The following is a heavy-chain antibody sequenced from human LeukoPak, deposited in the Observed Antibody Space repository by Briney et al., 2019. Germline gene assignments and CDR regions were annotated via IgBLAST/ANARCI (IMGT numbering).Heavy chain of an antibody. V-gene: IGHV3-30*02. J-gene: IGHJ6*03. Sequence: GGSLRLSCAASGFPFRSYGMHWVRQAPGKGLEWVAFIRYDGSNKYYADSVKGRFTISRDNSKNTLYLQMNSLRAEDTAVYYCAKDGVSYYYYMDVWGKGTTVTISS. D-gene: IGHD2-8*01. CDR3: AKDGVSYYYYMDV. CDR1: GFPFRSYG. CDR2: IRYDGSNK.